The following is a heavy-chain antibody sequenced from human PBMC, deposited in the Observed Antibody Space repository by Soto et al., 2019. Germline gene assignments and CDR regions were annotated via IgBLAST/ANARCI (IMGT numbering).Heavy chain of an antibody. CDR1: GFTFSSYA. V-gene: IGHV3-30-3*01. CDR3: ASTGGNYYVSTGYYYPDGYFAY. D-gene: IGHD3-22*01. J-gene: IGHJ4*02. Sequence: QVQLVESGGGVVQPGRSLRLSCAASGFTFSSYAMHWVRQAPGKGLVWEAVISYDGSNKYYADSVKGRFTISRDNSKNTLYLQMNSLRAKETDVYYSASTGGNYYVSTGYYYPDGYFAYRGKGTLVTVS. CDR2: ISYDGSNK.